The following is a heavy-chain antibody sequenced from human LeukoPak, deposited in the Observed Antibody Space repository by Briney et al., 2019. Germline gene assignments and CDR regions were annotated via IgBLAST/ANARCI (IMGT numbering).Heavy chain of an antibody. D-gene: IGHD2-15*01. CDR3: ARVGCTGGSCLAYNYYAMDV. V-gene: IGHV3-33*01. CDR2: IWYDGSDK. Sequence: GGSLRLSCAASGFTFNTYGMNWVRQAPGKGLEWVAIIWYDGSDKYYAEPVKGRFTISRDNPKNTLYLQLNSLRAEDTAVYYCARVGCTGGSCLAYNYYAMDVWGQGTTVTVSS. J-gene: IGHJ6*02. CDR1: GFTFNTYG.